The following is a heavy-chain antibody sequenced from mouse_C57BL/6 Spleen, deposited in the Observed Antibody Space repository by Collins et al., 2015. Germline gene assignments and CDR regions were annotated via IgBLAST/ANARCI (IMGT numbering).Heavy chain of an antibody. CDR3: ARSGGNYDWYFDV. D-gene: IGHD2-1*01. Sequence: DVQLQESGPGLVKPSQSLSLTCTVTGYSITSDYAWNWIRQFPGNKLEWMGYISYSGSTSYNPSLKSRISITRDTSKNQFFLQLNSVSTEDTATYYCARSGGNYDWYFDVWGAGTTVTVSS. V-gene: IGHV3-2*02. J-gene: IGHJ1*01. CDR1: GYSITSDYA. CDR2: ISYSGST.